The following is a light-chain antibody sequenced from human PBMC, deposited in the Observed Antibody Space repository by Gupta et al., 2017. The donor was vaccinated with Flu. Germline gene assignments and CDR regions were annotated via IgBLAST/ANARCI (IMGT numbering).Light chain of an antibody. CDR1: QSINIRY. CDR3: QHDSSPVT. CDR2: GAS. V-gene: IGKV3-20*01. J-gene: IGKJ2*01. Sequence: EIVLTQSPGTLSLSPGERATLSCRASQSINIRYLAWYQQKPGQAPRLLINGASTRATGIPDRISGSGSGTDFTLTISRLEPEDFAVYFCQHDSSPVTFGQGTKLEIK.